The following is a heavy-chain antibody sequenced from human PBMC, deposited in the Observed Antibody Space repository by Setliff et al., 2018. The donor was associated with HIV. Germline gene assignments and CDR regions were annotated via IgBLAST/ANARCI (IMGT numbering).Heavy chain of an antibody. Sequence: PSETLSLTCTVSGGSISSGGYYWSWIRQHPGKGLEWIGYIYYSGTTHYNPSLKSRVFISVDTSKNQFSLKLTSVTAADTAVYYCAREIYGGNSRPFDYWGQGTLVTVSS. D-gene: IGHD4-17*01. J-gene: IGHJ4*02. CDR1: GGSISSGGYY. CDR3: AREIYGGNSRPFDY. V-gene: IGHV4-31*03. CDR2: IYYSGTT.